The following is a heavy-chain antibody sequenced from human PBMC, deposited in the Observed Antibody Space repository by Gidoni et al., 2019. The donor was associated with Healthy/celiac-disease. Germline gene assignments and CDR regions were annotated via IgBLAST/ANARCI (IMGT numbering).Heavy chain of an antibody. CDR1: GGSISSGGYS. D-gene: IGHD3-3*01. Sequence: QPQLQESGSGLAKPTQTRSLTCAASGGSISSGGYSWSWIRQPPGKGRAWIGYIYHSGSTYYNPSLKSRVTISVDRSKNQFSLRLSSVTAADTAVYYCARDSLKSAYAFDIWGQGTMVTVSS. CDR2: IYHSGST. V-gene: IGHV4-30-2*01. J-gene: IGHJ3*02. CDR3: ARDSLKSAYAFDI.